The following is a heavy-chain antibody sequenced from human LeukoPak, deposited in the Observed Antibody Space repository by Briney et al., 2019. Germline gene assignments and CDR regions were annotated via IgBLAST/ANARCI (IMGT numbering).Heavy chain of an antibody. Sequence: GGSLRLSCAASGFTFSSYGMHWVRQAPGKGLEWVAVIWYDGSNKYYADSVKGRFTISRDNSKNTLYLRMNSLRAEDTAVYYCAREYYYDSSGEHEAAGAFDIWGQGTMVTVSS. CDR1: GFTFSSYG. J-gene: IGHJ3*02. V-gene: IGHV3-33*01. D-gene: IGHD3-22*01. CDR3: AREYYYDSSGEHEAAGAFDI. CDR2: IWYDGSNK.